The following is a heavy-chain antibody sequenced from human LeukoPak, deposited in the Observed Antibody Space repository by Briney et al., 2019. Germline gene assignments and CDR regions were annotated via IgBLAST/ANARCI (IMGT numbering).Heavy chain of an antibody. Sequence: ASVKVSCKASGYTFTSYGISWVRQAPGQGLELMGWSSAYNGNTNYAQKLQGRVTMTTDTYTSTGYMEARSLRPEDTGVYYCGRDRGSGWLGNFKHWGQGTLVTVSS. D-gene: IGHD6-19*01. CDR2: SSAYNGNT. CDR1: GYTFTSYG. J-gene: IGHJ1*01. V-gene: IGHV1-18*04. CDR3: GRDRGSGWLGNFKH.